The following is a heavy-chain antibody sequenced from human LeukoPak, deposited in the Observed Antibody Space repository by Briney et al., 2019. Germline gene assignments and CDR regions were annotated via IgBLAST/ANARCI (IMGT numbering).Heavy chain of an antibody. J-gene: IGHJ4*02. CDR2: MNAGNGNT. CDR3: ARSAAYSSSWFREPFDY. Sequence: ASVKVSCKASGYTFTSYAMHWVRQAPGQRLEWMGWMNAGNGNTKYSQKFQGRVTITRDTSASTAYMELSSLRSEDTAVYYCARSAAYSSSWFREPFDYWGQGTLVTVSS. D-gene: IGHD6-13*01. V-gene: IGHV1-3*01. CDR1: GYTFTSYA.